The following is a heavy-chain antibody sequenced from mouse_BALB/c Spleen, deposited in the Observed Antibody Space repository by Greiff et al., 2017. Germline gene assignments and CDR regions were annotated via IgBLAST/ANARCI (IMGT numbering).Heavy chain of an antibody. CDR1: GFTFSSFG. CDR2: ISSGSSTI. V-gene: IGHV5-17*02. Sequence: EVMLVESGGGLVQPGGSRKLSCAASGFTFSSFGMHWVRQAPEKGLEWVAYISSGSSTIYYADTVKGRITISRDNPKNTLFLQMTSLRSEDTAMYYCARSGYYGSSYFDYWGQGTTLTVSS. D-gene: IGHD1-1*01. J-gene: IGHJ2*01. CDR3: ARSGYYGSSYFDY.